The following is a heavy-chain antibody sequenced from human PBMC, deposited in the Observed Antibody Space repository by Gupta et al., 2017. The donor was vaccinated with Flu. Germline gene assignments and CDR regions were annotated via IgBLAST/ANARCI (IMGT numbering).Heavy chain of an antibody. V-gene: IGHV1-2*06. Sequence: QVQLVQSGAEVKEPGASVKVSCKASGYTFTAYYIHWVRQAPGQGLEWVGRINLHSGSTNYEQKFQGRVTVTMDTSISTAYMDLSRLRSDDTAVYYCAREKHCSTASCYRWFDPWGQGTLVTVSS. D-gene: IGHD2-2*02. CDR1: GYTFTAYY. J-gene: IGHJ5*02. CDR3: AREKHCSTASCYRWFDP. CDR2: INLHSGST.